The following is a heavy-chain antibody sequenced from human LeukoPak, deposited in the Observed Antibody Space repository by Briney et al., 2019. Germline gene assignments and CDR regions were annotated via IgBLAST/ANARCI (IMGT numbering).Heavy chain of an antibody. D-gene: IGHD3-3*01. Sequence: SGPALVKPTQTLTLTCTFSGFSLSTSGMRVSWIRQPPGKALEWLARIGWDDDKFYSTSLKTRLTISKDTSKNQVVLTMTNMDPVDTATYYCARNFGYYDFWSGYYLGSGYFDYWGQGTLVTVSS. CDR3: ARNFGYYDFWSGYYLGSGYFDY. V-gene: IGHV2-70*04. CDR2: IGWDDDK. CDR1: GFSLSTSGMR. J-gene: IGHJ4*02.